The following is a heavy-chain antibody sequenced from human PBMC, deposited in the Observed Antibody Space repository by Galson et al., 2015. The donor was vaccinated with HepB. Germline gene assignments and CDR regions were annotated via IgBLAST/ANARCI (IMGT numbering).Heavy chain of an antibody. V-gene: IGHV3-30-3*01. CDR2: ISYDGGNE. D-gene: IGHD2-15*01. CDR3: ARRYCPGGTCYSNFGDWHFDL. CDR1: GFTFSTYA. Sequence: SLRLSCAASGFTFSTYAIHWVRQAPGKGLEWVAVISYDGGNEYYADSVKGRFTNSRDNSKNTLYLQMNRLRPEDTAVYYCARRYCPGGTCYSNFGDWHFDLWGRGTLVTVSS. J-gene: IGHJ2*01.